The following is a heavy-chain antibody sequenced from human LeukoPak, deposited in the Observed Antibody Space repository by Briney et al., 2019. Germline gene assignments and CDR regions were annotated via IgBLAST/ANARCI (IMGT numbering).Heavy chain of an antibody. D-gene: IGHD3-22*01. V-gene: IGHV1-69*04. CDR2: IIPILDIA. Sequence: SVKVSCKASGGTFSSYAISWLRQAPGQGLEWMGRIIPILDIANYAQKFRGRVTITADKSTSTASMELSSLRSEDTAMYYCARDSYFDSNGYYYRFDYWGQGTLVTVSS. CDR1: GGTFSSYA. J-gene: IGHJ4*02. CDR3: ARDSYFDSNGYYYRFDY.